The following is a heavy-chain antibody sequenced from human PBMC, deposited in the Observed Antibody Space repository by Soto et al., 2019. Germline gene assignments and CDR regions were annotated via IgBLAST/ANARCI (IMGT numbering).Heavy chain of an antibody. V-gene: IGHV4-39*01. Sequence: PSETLSLTCTVSGGSISSSSYYWGWIRQPPGKGLEWIGSIYYSGSTYYNPSLKSRVTISVDTSKNQFSLKLSSVTAADTAVYYCATLLRFCSGGSCHLVQHWGQRTLVTVSS. CDR1: GGSISSSSYY. CDR3: ATLLRFCSGGSCHLVQH. D-gene: IGHD2-15*01. J-gene: IGHJ1*01. CDR2: IYYSGST.